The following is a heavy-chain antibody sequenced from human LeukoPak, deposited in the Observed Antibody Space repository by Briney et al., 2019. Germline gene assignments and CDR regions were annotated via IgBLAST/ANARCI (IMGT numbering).Heavy chain of an antibody. CDR1: GFTFSSYA. Sequence: GGSLRLSCAASGFTFSSYAMAWVRQAPGKGLEWVALIIYDGYYKYYADSVKGRFTISRDDSKNTLYLQVNSLRAEDTAVYYCAKDLITMVRGSAMDVWGQGTTVTVSS. J-gene: IGHJ6*02. CDR3: AKDLITMVRGSAMDV. D-gene: IGHD3-10*01. V-gene: IGHV3-30*18. CDR2: IIYDGYYK.